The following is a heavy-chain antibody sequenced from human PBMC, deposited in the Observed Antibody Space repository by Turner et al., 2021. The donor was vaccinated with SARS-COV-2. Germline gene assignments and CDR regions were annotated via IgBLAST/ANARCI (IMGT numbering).Heavy chain of an antibody. J-gene: IGHJ4*02. Sequence: EVPLLESGGGLVQPGGSLRLPCPASGFPFSSYGMSWVRQAPGKGLEWVSIISVGGDTTFYGDSVKGRFTISRDNSRNTLFLQMNSLRAEDTAVYYCAKGSGGSSWYYFDSWGQGTLVTVSS. CDR3: AKGSGGSSWYYFDS. D-gene: IGHD6-13*01. V-gene: IGHV3-23*01. CDR1: GFPFSSYG. CDR2: ISVGGDTT.